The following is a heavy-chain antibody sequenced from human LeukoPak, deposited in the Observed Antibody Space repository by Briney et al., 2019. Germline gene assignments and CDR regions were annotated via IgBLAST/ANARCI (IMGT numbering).Heavy chain of an antibody. Sequence: SETLSLTCTVSGGSISSSSYYWGWVRQPPGKGLEWIGSIYYSGSTYYNPSLKSRVTISVDTSKNQFSLKLSSVTAADTAVYYCARGVDYYGVWGQGTLVTVSS. CDR1: GGSISSSSYY. D-gene: IGHD3-10*01. CDR2: IYYSGST. CDR3: ARGVDYYGV. J-gene: IGHJ4*02. V-gene: IGHV4-39*07.